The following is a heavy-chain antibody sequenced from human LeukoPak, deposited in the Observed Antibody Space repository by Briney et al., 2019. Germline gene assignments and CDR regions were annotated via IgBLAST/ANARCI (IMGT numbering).Heavy chain of an antibody. Sequence: SETLSLTCTVSGGSISSYYWSWIRQPPGKGLEWLGYIYYSGSTNYNPSLKSRVTISVDTSKTQFSLKLSSVTAADTAVYYCARRGRYFDLWGRGTLVTVSS. V-gene: IGHV4-59*08. CDR2: IYYSGST. J-gene: IGHJ2*01. CDR1: GGSISSYY. D-gene: IGHD1-26*01. CDR3: ARRGRYFDL.